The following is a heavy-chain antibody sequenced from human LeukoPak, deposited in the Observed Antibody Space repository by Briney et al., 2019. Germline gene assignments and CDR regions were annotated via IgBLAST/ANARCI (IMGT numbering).Heavy chain of an antibody. CDR3: ARGIWSSHKADYYLDH. V-gene: IGHV1-3*01. CDR2: INAGNGNT. Sequence: ASVKVSCKASGYTFTNYAIHWVRQAPGQGPEWMGWINAGNGNTKYSQRFQGRDTVTRDKSASTAYMELSSLRSEDTALYYCARGIWSSHKADYYLDHWGQGTLVTVSS. J-gene: IGHJ4*02. D-gene: IGHD3-3*01. CDR1: GYTFTNYA.